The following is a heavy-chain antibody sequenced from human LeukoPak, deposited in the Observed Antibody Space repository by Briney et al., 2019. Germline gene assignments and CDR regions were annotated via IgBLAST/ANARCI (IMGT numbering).Heavy chain of an antibody. Sequence: GASVKVSCKASGYTFTGYYMHWVRQAPRQGLEWMGRINPNSGGTNYAQKFQGRVTMTRDTSISTAYKELSRLRSDDTAVYYCARPHTVLYNWFDPWGQGTLVTVSS. CDR3: ARPHTVLYNWFDP. D-gene: IGHD4-11*01. V-gene: IGHV1-2*06. CDR1: GYTFTGYY. CDR2: INPNSGGT. J-gene: IGHJ5*02.